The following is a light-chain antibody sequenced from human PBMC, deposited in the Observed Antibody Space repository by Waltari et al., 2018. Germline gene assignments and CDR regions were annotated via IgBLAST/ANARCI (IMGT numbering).Light chain of an antibody. V-gene: IGKV3-15*01. J-gene: IGKJ2*01. CDR3: QQYNLWPPYT. CDR1: QSVSSN. Sequence: EIVMTQSPATLSVSPGERATLSCRASQSVSSNLAWYQQKPGRAPRLLIYGASTRATGIPARFSGSGSGTEFTLTISSLQSEDFAVYYCQQYNLWPPYTFGQGTKLEIK. CDR2: GAS.